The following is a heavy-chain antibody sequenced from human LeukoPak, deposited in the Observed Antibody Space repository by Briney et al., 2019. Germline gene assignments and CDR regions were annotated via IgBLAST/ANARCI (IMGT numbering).Heavy chain of an antibody. V-gene: IGHV4-59*01. J-gene: IGHJ4*02. CDR3: ARGVEYSSSSGLGY. Sequence: PSETLSLTCTVSGGSISSYYWSWIRQPPGKGLEWIGYIYYSGSTNYNPSLESRVTISVDTSKNQFSLKLSSVTAADTAVYYCARGVEYSSSSGLGYWGQGTLVTVSS. D-gene: IGHD6-6*01. CDR1: GGSISSYY. CDR2: IYYSGST.